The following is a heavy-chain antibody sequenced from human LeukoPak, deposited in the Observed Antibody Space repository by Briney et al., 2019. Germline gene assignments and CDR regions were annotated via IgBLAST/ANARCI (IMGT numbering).Heavy chain of an antibody. Sequence: SETLSLTCTVSGDSISSYYWSWIRQPPRKGLEWIGYIYYSGSTNYNPSLNSRVTISVDTSKNQFSLKLSSVTAADTAVYYCARALDGYRYAFDFWGQGTMVTVSS. J-gene: IGHJ3*01. D-gene: IGHD5-24*01. CDR2: IYYSGST. CDR1: GDSISSYY. CDR3: ARALDGYRYAFDF. V-gene: IGHV4-59*01.